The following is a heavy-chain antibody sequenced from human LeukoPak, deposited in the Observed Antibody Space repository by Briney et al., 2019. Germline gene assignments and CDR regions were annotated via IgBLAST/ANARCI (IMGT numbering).Heavy chain of an antibody. CDR1: GGSISSGSYY. CDR3: AREGLNMVRGVIPKEAWGWFDP. Sequence: SETLSLTCTVSGGSISSGSYYWNWIRQPAGKGLEWIGRIYTSGSTNYNPSRKSRVTISVDTSKNQFSLKLSSVTAADTAVYYCAREGLNMVRGVIPKEAWGWFDPWGQGTLVTVSS. CDR2: IYTSGST. D-gene: IGHD3-10*01. V-gene: IGHV4-61*02. J-gene: IGHJ5*02.